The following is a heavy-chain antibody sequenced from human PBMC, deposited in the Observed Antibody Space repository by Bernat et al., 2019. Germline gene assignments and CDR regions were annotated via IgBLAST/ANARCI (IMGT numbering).Heavy chain of an antibody. V-gene: IGHV3-53*05. CDR2: LYSSGNT. Sequence: EVRLVETGGDLIQPGGSLRISCAVSGVSVSNNYMSWARQAPGKGLEWVSVLYSSGNTHYADSVMGRFTISRDDSKNTLYLQMNSLRVEDTAVYFCAFDIGPTDRGWFDPWGQGTLVTVSS. D-gene: IGHD3-9*01. J-gene: IGHJ5*02. CDR3: AFDIGPTDRGWFDP. CDR1: GVSVSNNY.